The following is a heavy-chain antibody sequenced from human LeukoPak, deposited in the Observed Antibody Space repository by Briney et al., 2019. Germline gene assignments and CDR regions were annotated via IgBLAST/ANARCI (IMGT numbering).Heavy chain of an antibody. V-gene: IGHV4-4*07. D-gene: IGHD3-22*01. CDR1: GGSLSSYY. CDR3: ARELPYYYDSSGYYLYYYYYYMDV. Sequence: SETLSLTCAVSGGSLSSYYWSWIRHPAAKGLECIGRIYTSGSTNYNPSLKSRVTMSVDTSKNQFSLKLSSVTAADTAVYYCARELPYYYDSSGYYLYYYYYYMDVWGKGTTVTVSS. CDR2: IYTSGST. J-gene: IGHJ6*03.